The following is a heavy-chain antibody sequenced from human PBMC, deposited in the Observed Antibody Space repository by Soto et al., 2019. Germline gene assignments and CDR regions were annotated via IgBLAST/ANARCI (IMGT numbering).Heavy chain of an antibody. Sequence: QVQLVESGGGVVQLGRSLRLSCAASGFTFDNYGMHWVRQAPGKGLEWVAAISNDGSDKYYADSVKGRLTISRDNSKNTVYLQMNSLRAEDTAVYYCAKDQGIAASHGIDWGQGTMVTVSS. CDR2: ISNDGSDK. J-gene: IGHJ3*01. D-gene: IGHD6-13*01. CDR3: AKDQGIAASHGID. V-gene: IGHV3-30*18. CDR1: GFTFDNYG.